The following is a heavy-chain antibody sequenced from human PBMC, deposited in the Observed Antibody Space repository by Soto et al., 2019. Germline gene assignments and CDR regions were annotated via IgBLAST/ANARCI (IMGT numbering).Heavy chain of an antibody. V-gene: IGHV1-69*02. Sequence: QVQLVQSGAEVKKPGSSVKVSCKASGGTFSTYTIIWVRQAPGQGLEGMGRILPMLDITNSAQRFQGRVTITAAKSTSTAYLELSSLRSEDAAVYYCTLGSWSAETFDIWGRGTMVTVSS. CDR1: GGTFSTYT. D-gene: IGHD6-13*01. CDR2: ILPMLDIT. CDR3: TLGSWSAETFDI. J-gene: IGHJ3*02.